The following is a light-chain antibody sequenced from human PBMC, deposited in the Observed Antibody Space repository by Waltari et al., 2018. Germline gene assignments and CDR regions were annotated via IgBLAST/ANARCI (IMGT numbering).Light chain of an antibody. CDR1: QNLNTF. CDR2: DAS. CDR3: QQYYTPPWT. Sequence: DIQMTQSPSTVSASLGDRVTITCRASQNLNTFLSWFQQKPGAVPNLLIYDASTLERGVPSRFSGSGSGTHFTLTISSLQAEDVAFYYCQQYYTPPWTFGQGTKVEI. J-gene: IGKJ1*01. V-gene: IGKV1-5*01.